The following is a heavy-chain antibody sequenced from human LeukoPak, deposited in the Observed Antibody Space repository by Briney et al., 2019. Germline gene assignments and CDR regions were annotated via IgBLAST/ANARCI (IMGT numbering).Heavy chain of an antibody. D-gene: IGHD3-9*01. CDR1: GGSFSGYY. V-gene: IGHV4-34*01. CDR2: INHSGST. Sequence: SETLSLTCAVYGGSFSGYYWSWIRQPPGKGLEWIGEINHSGSTNYNPSLKSRVTISVDTSKNQFSLKLSPVTAADTAVYYCARGTDYDILTGYYTEGWGWFDPWGQGTLVTVSS. CDR3: ARGTDYDILTGYYTEGWGWFDP. J-gene: IGHJ5*02.